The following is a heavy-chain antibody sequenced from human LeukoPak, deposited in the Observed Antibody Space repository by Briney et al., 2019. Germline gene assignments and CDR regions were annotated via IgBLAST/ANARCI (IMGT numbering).Heavy chain of an antibody. V-gene: IGHV1-18*01. CDR1: GYTFTSYG. CDR2: ISTYNGDT. J-gene: IGHJ4*02. CDR3: ARGKAAGDY. Sequence: GASVKVSCKASGYTFTSYGISWVRQAPGQGLEWMRGISTYNGDTNSAQKLQGRVTMTTDTSTSTAYMELRSLRSDDTAVYYCARGKAAGDYWGQGTLVTVSS. D-gene: IGHD6-13*01.